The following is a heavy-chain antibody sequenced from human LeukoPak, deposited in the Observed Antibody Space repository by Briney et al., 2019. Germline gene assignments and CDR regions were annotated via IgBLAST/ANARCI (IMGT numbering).Heavy chain of an antibody. CDR2: INPNSGGT. D-gene: IGHD3-22*01. CDR3: AREGTQYYYDSSGYYD. V-gene: IGHV1-2*02. CDR1: GYTFTGYY. J-gene: IGHJ4*02. Sequence: ASVKVSCTASGYTFTGYYMHWVRQAPGQGLEWMGWINPNSGGTNYAQKFQGRVTMTRDTSISTAYMELSRLRSDDTAVYYCAREGTQYYYDSSGYYDWGQGTLVTVSS.